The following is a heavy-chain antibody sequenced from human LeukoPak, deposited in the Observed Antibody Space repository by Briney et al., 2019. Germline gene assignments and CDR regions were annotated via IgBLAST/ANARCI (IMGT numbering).Heavy chain of an antibody. J-gene: IGHJ4*02. V-gene: IGHV3-23*01. CDR1: GFTFSSYA. D-gene: IGHD3-22*01. Sequence: GGSLRLSCAASGFTFSSYAMSWDRQAPGKGLEWVSAISGSGGSTYHADSVKGRFTISRDNSKNTLYLQMNSLRAEDTAVYYCAKWGYYYDSSGYYYAPYFDYWGQGTLVTVSS. CDR3: AKWGYYYDSSGYYYAPYFDY. CDR2: ISGSGGST.